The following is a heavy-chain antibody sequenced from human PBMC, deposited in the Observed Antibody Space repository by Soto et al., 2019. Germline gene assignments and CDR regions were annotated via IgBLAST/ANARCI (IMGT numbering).Heavy chain of an antibody. Sequence: GASVKVSCKASGYTFTSYAMNWVRQAPGQGLEWMGWINTNTGNPTYAQGFTGRFVFSLDTSVSTAYLQICSLKAEDTAVYYCAAEFYSSSWYGVNYYYGMDVWGQDTTVTVSS. V-gene: IGHV7-4-1*01. J-gene: IGHJ6*02. D-gene: IGHD6-13*01. CDR1: GYTFTSYA. CDR2: INTNTGNP. CDR3: AAEFYSSSWYGVNYYYGMDV.